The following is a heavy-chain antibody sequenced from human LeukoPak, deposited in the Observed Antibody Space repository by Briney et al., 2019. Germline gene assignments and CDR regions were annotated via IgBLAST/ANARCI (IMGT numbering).Heavy chain of an antibody. CDR3: ARDNWNDAPGGFDP. CDR1: GFTFSSYS. J-gene: IGHJ5*02. V-gene: IGHV3-21*01. D-gene: IGHD1-20*01. CDR2: ITRSSTST. Sequence: GGSLRLSCAASGFTFSSYSMNWVRQAPGKGLEWVSSITRSSTSTYYTDSVRGRFTISRDNAKNSLYLQMNSLRAEDTAVYYCARDNWNDAPGGFDPWGQGTLVTVSS.